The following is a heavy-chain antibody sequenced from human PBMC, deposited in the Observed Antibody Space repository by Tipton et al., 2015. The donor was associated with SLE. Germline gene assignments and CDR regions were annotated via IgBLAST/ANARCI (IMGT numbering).Heavy chain of an antibody. CDR1: GGSISSYY. Sequence: TLSLTCTVSGGSISSYYWNWIRQSPGKGLEWIGYIYSTGNTNYNPSLASRVTISLDTAKNQFSLKLSSVTAADTAVYYCARGDYYSWFDPWGQGTLVTVSS. V-gene: IGHV4-4*08. D-gene: IGHD3-10*01. CDR3: ARGDYYSWFDP. J-gene: IGHJ5*02. CDR2: IYSTGNT.